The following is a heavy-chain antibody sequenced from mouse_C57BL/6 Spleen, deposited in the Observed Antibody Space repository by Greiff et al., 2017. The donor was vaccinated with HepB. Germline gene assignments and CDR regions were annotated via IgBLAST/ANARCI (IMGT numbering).Heavy chain of an antibody. D-gene: IGHD2-12*01. CDR3: ARILSYDGYFDV. V-gene: IGHV1-81*01. Sequence: VQLQQSGAELARPGASVKLSCKASGYTFTSYGISWVKRRTGQGLEWIGEIYPRSGNTYYNEKFKGKATLTADKSSSTAYMELRSLTSEDSAVYFCARILSYDGYFDVWGTGTTVTVSS. J-gene: IGHJ1*03. CDR1: GYTFTSYG. CDR2: IYPRSGNT.